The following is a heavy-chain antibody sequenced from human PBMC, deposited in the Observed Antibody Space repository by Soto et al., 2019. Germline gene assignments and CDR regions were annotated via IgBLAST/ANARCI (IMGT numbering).Heavy chain of an antibody. CDR3: ARGDSGSVHGFDY. Sequence: QVQLQESGPGLVKPSETLSLTCTVSGGSISSYYWSWIRQPPGKGLEWIGYIYYSGSTNYNPSLKSRVTISVDTSKNQFSLKLSSVTAADTAVYYCARGDSGSVHGFDYWGQGTLVTVSS. CDR2: IYYSGST. J-gene: IGHJ4*02. CDR1: GGSISSYY. D-gene: IGHD1-26*01. V-gene: IGHV4-59*01.